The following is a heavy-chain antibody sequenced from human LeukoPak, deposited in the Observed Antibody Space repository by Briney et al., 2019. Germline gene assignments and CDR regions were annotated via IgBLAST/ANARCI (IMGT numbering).Heavy chain of an antibody. J-gene: IGHJ3*02. V-gene: IGHV1-2*02. Sequence: GASVKVSCKASGYTFTGYYMHWVRQATGQGLEWMGWINPNSGGTNYAQKFQGRVTMTRDTSISTAYMGLSRLRSDDTAVYYCARDDDYGDYRGAFDIWGQGTMVTVSS. D-gene: IGHD4-17*01. CDR3: ARDDDYGDYRGAFDI. CDR2: INPNSGGT. CDR1: GYTFTGYY.